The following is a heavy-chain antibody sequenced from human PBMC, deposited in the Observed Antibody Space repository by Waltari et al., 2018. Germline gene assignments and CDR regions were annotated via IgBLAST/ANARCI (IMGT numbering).Heavy chain of an antibody. J-gene: IGHJ4*02. D-gene: IGHD6-19*01. V-gene: IGHV4-61*02. Sequence: QVQLQESGPGLVKPSQTLSLTCTVSGGSISSGSYYWSWIRQPAGKGLEWIGRIYTSGSTNDNPPHTSRVTISLDTSKNQFSQKLSSVTAADTAVYYCARGYSSGWYRPWYYFDYWGQGTLVTVSS. CDR1: GGSISSGSYY. CDR3: ARGYSSGWYRPWYYFDY. CDR2: IYTSGST.